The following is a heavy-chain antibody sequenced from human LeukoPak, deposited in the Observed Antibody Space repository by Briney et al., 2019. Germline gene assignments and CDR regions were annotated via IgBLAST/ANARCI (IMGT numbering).Heavy chain of an antibody. V-gene: IGHV4-34*01. J-gene: IGHJ5*02. Sequence: PSETLSLTCAVYGGSFSGYYWSWIRQPPGKGLEWVGEINHSGSTNYNPSLKSRVTISVDTSKNQSSLKLSSVTAADTAVYYCATRGGPVVPAAIWPHWFDPWGQGTLVTVSS. D-gene: IGHD2-2*01. CDR3: ATRGGPVVPAAIWPHWFDP. CDR2: INHSGST. CDR1: GGSFSGYY.